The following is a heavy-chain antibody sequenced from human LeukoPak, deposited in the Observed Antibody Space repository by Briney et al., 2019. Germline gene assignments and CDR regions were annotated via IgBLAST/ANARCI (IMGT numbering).Heavy chain of an antibody. D-gene: IGHD5-12*01. CDR2: ISYSGST. J-gene: IGHJ5*02. CDR1: GGSISSYY. V-gene: IGHV4-59*08. CDR3: ARRDGYSGTDNWFDP. Sequence: SETLSLTCTVSGGSISSYYWSWIRQPPGKGLEWIGYISYSGSTNYNPSLKSRVTISVDTSMNQFSLRLSSVTAADTAVYYCARRDGYSGTDNWFDPWGQGTLVTVSS.